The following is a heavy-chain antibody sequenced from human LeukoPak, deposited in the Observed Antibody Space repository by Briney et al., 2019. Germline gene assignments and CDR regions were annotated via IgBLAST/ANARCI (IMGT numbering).Heavy chain of an antibody. Sequence: PGGSLRLSCAASGFTFSSYAMSWVRQAPGKGLEWVSAISGSGGSTYYADSVKGRFTISRDNSKNTLYLQMNSLRAEDTAVYYCAKALPSSGWPKGAFDIWGQGTMVTVSP. J-gene: IGHJ3*02. D-gene: IGHD6-19*01. CDR2: ISGSGGST. V-gene: IGHV3-23*01. CDR3: AKALPSSGWPKGAFDI. CDR1: GFTFSSYA.